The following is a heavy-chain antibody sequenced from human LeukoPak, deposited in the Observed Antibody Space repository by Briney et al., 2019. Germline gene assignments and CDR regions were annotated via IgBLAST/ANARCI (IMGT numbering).Heavy chain of an antibody. CDR2: IGPDGGTT. CDR3: ARGAQLTDF. D-gene: IGHD6-13*01. V-gene: IGHV3-64*01. J-gene: IGHJ4*02. CDR1: GFTFYTYG. Sequence: GGSLRLSCAASGFTFYTYGMHWVRQAPGKGLEYVSGIGPDGGTTYYANSVKGRFTISRDNSKSMLYLQMGSLTADDMAVYYCARGAQLTDFWGQGTLVTVSS.